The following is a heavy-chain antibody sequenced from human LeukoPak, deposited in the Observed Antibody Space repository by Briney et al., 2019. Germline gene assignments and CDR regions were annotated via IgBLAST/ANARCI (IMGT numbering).Heavy chain of an antibody. Sequence: GGSLRLSCVASGFTFSSYAMSWVRQAPGKGLEWVSAISGSGGSTYYADSVKGRFTISRDNSKNTLYLQMNSLRAEDTAVYYCAKDPFSEGVPQHWGQGTLVTVSS. V-gene: IGHV3-23*01. CDR1: GFTFSSYA. CDR2: ISGSGGST. CDR3: AKDPFSEGVPQH. D-gene: IGHD3-10*01. J-gene: IGHJ1*01.